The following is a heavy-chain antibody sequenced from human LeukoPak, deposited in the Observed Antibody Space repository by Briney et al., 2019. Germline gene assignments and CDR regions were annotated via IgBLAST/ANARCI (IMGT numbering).Heavy chain of an antibody. CDR1: GGLINSNY. Sequence: SEILSLTCTVSGGLINSNYWSWIRQPPGKGLEWIGYIFYSGSSTYNPSLKSRVTISVDTSKNQFSLKLSSVTAADTAVYYCARLDDYYDSSGYYSGYFDYWGQGTLVTVSS. CDR3: ARLDDYYDSSGYYSGYFDY. J-gene: IGHJ4*02. D-gene: IGHD3-22*01. V-gene: IGHV4-59*08. CDR2: IFYSGSS.